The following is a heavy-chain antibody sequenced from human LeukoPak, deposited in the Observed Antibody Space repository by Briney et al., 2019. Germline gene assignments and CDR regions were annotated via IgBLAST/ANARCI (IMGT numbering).Heavy chain of an antibody. V-gene: IGHV3-74*01. D-gene: IGHD3-22*01. J-gene: IGHJ4*02. CDR3: ARVGYYDSSGYSDFQFDY. Sequence: GGSLRLSCAASGFTFSSYWMHWVRQAPGRGLVWVSRINSDGSSTSYADSVKGRFTISRDDAKNTLYLQMNSLRAEDTAVYYCARVGYYDSSGYSDFQFDYWGQGTLVTVSS. CDR1: GFTFSSYW. CDR2: INSDGSST.